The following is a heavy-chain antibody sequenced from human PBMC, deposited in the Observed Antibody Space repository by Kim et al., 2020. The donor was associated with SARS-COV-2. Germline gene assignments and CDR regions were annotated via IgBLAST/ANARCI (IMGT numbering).Heavy chain of an antibody. Sequence: YSADAGRGRFTISRDNAKNTLYLQMNSLRAEDTAVYYCAKVNVDTDDMDVWGQGTTVTVSS. D-gene: IGHD5-18*01. J-gene: IGHJ6*02. V-gene: IGHV3-23*01. CDR3: AKVNVDTDDMDV.